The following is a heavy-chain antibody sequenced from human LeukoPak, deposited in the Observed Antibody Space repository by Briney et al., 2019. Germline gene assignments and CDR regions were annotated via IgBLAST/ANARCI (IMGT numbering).Heavy chain of an antibody. CDR1: GFPLTNAW. Sequence: GGSLRLSCAASGFPLTNAWMSWVRQAPGKGLEWVGRIKSKSDGGTTDYAAPVKGRFTISRDDSENTLYLQVNTVKIEDTAVYYCTTENPTDFWGQGTLVTVSS. J-gene: IGHJ4*02. CDR2: IKSKSDGGTT. CDR3: TTENPTDF. V-gene: IGHV3-15*01.